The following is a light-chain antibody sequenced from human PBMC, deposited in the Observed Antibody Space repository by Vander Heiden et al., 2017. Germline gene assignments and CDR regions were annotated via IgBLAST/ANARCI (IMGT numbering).Light chain of an antibody. V-gene: IGKV1-33*01. CDR3: HQYDNLPYT. Sequence: DIQMTPSPSSLSASVGDRVTITCQASEDITIYLNWYQQKPGKTPQLLIYDTSNLETGVSSRFSGSGSGTYFTFTISSLQPEDIATYYCHQYDNLPYTFGQGTKLGIK. CDR1: EDITIY. J-gene: IGKJ2*01. CDR2: DTS.